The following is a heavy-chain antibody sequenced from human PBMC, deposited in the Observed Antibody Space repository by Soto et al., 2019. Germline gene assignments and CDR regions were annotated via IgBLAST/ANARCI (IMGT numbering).Heavy chain of an antibody. Sequence: SETLSLTCTVSGGSITSTTYYWGWIRQPPGKGREWIGSIYHSGTTYYNPSLQSRVSISVDSSKNQFSLKLRSVTAADTAVYFCATIVGAIGTIDYWGQGTLVTVSS. CDR2: IYHSGTT. J-gene: IGHJ4*01. D-gene: IGHD1-26*01. CDR1: GGSITSTTYY. V-gene: IGHV4-39*01. CDR3: ATIVGAIGTIDY.